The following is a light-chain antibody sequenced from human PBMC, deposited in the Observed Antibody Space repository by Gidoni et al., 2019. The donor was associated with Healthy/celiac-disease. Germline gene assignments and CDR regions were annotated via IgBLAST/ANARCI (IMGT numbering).Light chain of an antibody. V-gene: IGKV1-5*03. CDR2: KAS. CDR3: QRYNSYGT. J-gene: IGKJ1*01. CDR1: QSISSR. Sequence: DIQMTQSPSTLSASVGDRVTITCRASQSISSRLAWYQQKPGKAPKRLIYKASSLESGVPSRFSGSGSGTEFPLTISSLQPDDFATYYCQRYNSYGTFGQGTKVEIK.